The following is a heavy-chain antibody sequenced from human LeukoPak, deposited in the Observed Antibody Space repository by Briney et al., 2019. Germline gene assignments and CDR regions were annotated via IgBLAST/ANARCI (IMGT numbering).Heavy chain of an antibody. CDR3: ARDHYDSSGYSMGY. CDR2: INPNSGGT. D-gene: IGHD3-22*01. V-gene: IGHV1-2*06. CDR1: GCTFTGYY. Sequence: GASVKVSCKASGCTFTGYYMHWVRQAPGQGLEWMGRINPNSGGTNYAQKFQGRVTMTRDTSISTAYMELSRLRSDDTAVYYCARDHYDSSGYSMGYWGQGTLVTVSS. J-gene: IGHJ4*02.